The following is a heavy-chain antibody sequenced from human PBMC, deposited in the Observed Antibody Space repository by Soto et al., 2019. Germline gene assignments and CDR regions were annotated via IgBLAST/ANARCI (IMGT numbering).Heavy chain of an antibody. CDR1: GYTFTGYY. CDR3: ARDSRSSGHYYFDY. V-gene: IGHV1-2*04. D-gene: IGHD3-22*01. CDR2: INPNSGGT. Sequence: GASVKVSCKASGYTFTGYYMHWVRQAPGQGLEWMGWINPNSGGTNYAQKFQGWVTMTRDTSISTAYMELSRLRSDDTAVYYCARDSRSSGHYYFDYWGQGTLVTVSS. J-gene: IGHJ4*02.